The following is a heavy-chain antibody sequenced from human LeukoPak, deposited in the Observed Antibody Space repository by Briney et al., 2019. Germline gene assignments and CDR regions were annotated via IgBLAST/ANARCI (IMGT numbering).Heavy chain of an antibody. CDR2: ISTSSRYI. Sequence: GGSLRLSCAASGFTFSNYDMNWVRQAPGKGLEWVSSISTSSRYIYYNDSVRGRFTISRDDAKNSLYLEMNSLRAEDTAVYYCARADCSSSTCYLRRSWFDPWGQGTLVTVSS. CDR1: GFTFSNYD. J-gene: IGHJ5*02. CDR3: ARADCSSSTCYLRRSWFDP. D-gene: IGHD2-2*01. V-gene: IGHV3-21*01.